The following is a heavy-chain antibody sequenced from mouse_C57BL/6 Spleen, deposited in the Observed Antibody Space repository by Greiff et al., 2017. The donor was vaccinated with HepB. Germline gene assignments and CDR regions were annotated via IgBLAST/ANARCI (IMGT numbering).Heavy chain of an antibody. CDR3: AKNLYGSSYVWYFDV. V-gene: IGHV1-50*01. CDR1: GYTFTSYW. D-gene: IGHD1-1*01. Sequence: QVQLKQPGAELVKPGASVKLSCKASGYTFTSYWMQWVKQRPGQGLEWIGEIDPSDSYTNYNQKFKGKATLTVDTSSSTAYMQLSSLTSEDSAVYYCAKNLYGSSYVWYFDVWGTGTTVTVSS. CDR2: IDPSDSYT. J-gene: IGHJ1*03.